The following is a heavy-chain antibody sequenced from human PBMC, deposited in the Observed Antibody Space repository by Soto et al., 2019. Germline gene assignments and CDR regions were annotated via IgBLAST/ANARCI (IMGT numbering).Heavy chain of an antibody. D-gene: IGHD6-6*01. CDR3: ARVSSSSGGNWFDP. CDR2: IYHSGST. J-gene: IGHJ5*02. V-gene: IGHV4-30-2*01. CDR1: GGSISSGGYS. Sequence: TLSLTCAVSGGSISSGGYSWSWIRQPPGKGLEWTGYIYHSGSTYYNPSLKSRVTISVDRSKNQFSLKLSSVTAADTAVYYCARVSSSSGGNWFDPWGQGTLVTVSS.